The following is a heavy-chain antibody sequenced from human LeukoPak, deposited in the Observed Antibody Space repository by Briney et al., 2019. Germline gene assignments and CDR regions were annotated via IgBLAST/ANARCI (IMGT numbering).Heavy chain of an antibody. V-gene: IGHV3-9*01. CDR1: GFTFDDYA. D-gene: IGHD5-18*01. CDR3: ARDLGDSYGYKAY. J-gene: IGHJ4*02. Sequence: GGSLRLSCAASGFTFDDYAMHWVRQAPGKGLEWVSGISWNSGSIGYADSVKGRFTISRDNAKNSLYLQMNSLRAEDTAVYYCARDLGDSYGYKAYWGQGTLVTVSS. CDR2: ISWNSGSI.